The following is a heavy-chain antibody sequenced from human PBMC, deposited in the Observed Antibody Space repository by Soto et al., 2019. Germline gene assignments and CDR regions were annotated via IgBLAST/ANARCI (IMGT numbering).Heavy chain of an antibody. Sequence: GGSLRLSCAASGFTFSSYGMDWVRQAPGKGLEWVSFISYDGRNKDYADSVKGRFTISRDNSKNTLYLQMNSLRAEDTAVYYCAKDQVTSGWYKWSWYGPWGQGTLVTVSS. D-gene: IGHD6-19*01. CDR1: GFTFSSYG. CDR3: AKDQVTSGWYKWSWYGP. CDR2: ISYDGRNK. J-gene: IGHJ5*02. V-gene: IGHV3-30*18.